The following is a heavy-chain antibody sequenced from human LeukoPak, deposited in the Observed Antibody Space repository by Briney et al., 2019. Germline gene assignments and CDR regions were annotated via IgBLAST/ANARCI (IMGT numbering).Heavy chain of an antibody. CDR1: GYTFTGYY. Sequence: ASVKVSCKVSGYTFTGYYMHWVRQAPGQGLEWMGWINPNSGGTNYAQKFQGRVTMTRDTSISTAYMELSRLRSDDTAVYYCAREDNYCTNGVCSSWFDPWGQGTLVTVSS. J-gene: IGHJ5*02. CDR2: INPNSGGT. D-gene: IGHD2-8*01. CDR3: AREDNYCTNGVCSSWFDP. V-gene: IGHV1-2*02.